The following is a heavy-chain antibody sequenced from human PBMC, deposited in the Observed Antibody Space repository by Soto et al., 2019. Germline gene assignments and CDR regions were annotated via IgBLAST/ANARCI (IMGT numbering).Heavy chain of an antibody. CDR1: GFTFSSYA. CDR2: ISSNGGST. CDR3: VNTRGAYGYYYYGMNV. J-gene: IGHJ6*02. Sequence: GGSLRLSCSASGFTFSSYAMHWVRQAPGEGLKYVAAISSNGGSTYYADSVKGRFTISRDNSKNTLYLQMTSLRAEDTALYYCVNTRGAYGYYYYGMNVWGQGTTVTVSS. V-gene: IGHV3-64D*06. D-gene: IGHD3-10*01.